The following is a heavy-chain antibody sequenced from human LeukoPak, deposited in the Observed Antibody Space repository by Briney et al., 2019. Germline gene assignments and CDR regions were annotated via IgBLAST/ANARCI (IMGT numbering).Heavy chain of an antibody. V-gene: IGHV1-2*02. CDR3: ARAHGYCSGGSCYRSPYYCYYMDV. Sequence: ASVKVSRKASGYTFTGYYMHWVRQAPGQGLEWMGWINPNSGGTNYAQKFQGRVTMTRDTSISTAYMELSGLRSDDTAVYYCARAHGYCSGGSCYRSPYYCYYMDVWGKGTTVTVSS. D-gene: IGHD2-15*01. CDR1: GYTFTGYY. J-gene: IGHJ6*03. CDR2: INPNSGGT.